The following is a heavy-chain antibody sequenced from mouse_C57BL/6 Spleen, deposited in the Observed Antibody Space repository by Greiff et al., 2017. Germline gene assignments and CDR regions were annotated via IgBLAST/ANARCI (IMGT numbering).Heavy chain of an antibody. Sequence: QVQLQQSGPELVKPGASVKISCKASGYAFSSSWMHWVKQRPGQGLEWIGRIYPADGDTNYNGKFKGKATLTADKSSSTAYMQLSSLTSEDSAVYFCATITTVVATDYFDYWGQGTTLTVAS. CDR3: ATITTVVATDYFDY. J-gene: IGHJ2*01. CDR1: GYAFSSSW. CDR2: IYPADGDT. V-gene: IGHV1-82*01. D-gene: IGHD1-1*01.